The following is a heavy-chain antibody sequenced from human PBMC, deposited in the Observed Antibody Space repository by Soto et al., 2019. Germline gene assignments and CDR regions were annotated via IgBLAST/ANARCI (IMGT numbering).Heavy chain of an antibody. CDR3: ARIDRSIDFWSGYHYYFDY. D-gene: IGHD3-3*01. Sequence: ASVKVSCKASGYTFTSYGISWVRQAPGQGLEWMGWISAYNGNTNYAQKLQGRVTMTTDTSTSTAYMELRSLRSDDTAVYYCARIDRSIDFWSGYHYYFDYWGQGTLVTVS. CDR1: GYTFTSYG. CDR2: ISAYNGNT. J-gene: IGHJ4*02. V-gene: IGHV1-18*04.